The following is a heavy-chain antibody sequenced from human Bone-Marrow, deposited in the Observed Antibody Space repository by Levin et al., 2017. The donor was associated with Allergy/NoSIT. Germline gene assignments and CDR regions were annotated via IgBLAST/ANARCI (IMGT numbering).Heavy chain of an antibody. V-gene: IGHV3-48*03. D-gene: IGHD6-13*01. Sequence: LSLTCAASGFTFSSYEMNWVRQAPGKGLEWVSYISSSGSTIYYADSVKGRFTISRDNAKNSLYLQMNSLRAEDTAVYYCARERTSSWYEEGNAFDIWGQGTMVTVSS. J-gene: IGHJ3*02. CDR3: ARERTSSWYEEGNAFDI. CDR2: ISSSGSTI. CDR1: GFTFSSYE.